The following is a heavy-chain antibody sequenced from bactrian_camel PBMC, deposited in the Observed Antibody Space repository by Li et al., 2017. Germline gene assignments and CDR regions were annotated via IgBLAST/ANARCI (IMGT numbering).Heavy chain of an antibody. J-gene: IGHJ4*01. V-gene: IGHV3S55*01. Sequence: HVQLVESGGGSVQAGGSLRLSCAASAHISGSVCMGYFRQAPGKEREGVAAVLTDGTTYYRDSVKGRFTISRDNAKATLYLQMNSLEPEDTAMYYCAAAGHCEALIQFPLGQGTQVTVS. CDR2: VLTDGTT. CDR1: AHISGSVC.